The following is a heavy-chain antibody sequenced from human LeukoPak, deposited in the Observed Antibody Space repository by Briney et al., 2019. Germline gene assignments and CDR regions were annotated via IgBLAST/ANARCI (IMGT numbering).Heavy chain of an antibody. CDR2: IYYSGST. CDR3: ARDYPPMDV. CDR1: GCTISSYY. V-gene: IGHV4-59*01. J-gene: IGHJ6*03. D-gene: IGHD3-16*02. Sequence: KPSETLSLTCTVSGCTISSYYWSWIRQPPGKGLKWIGYIYYSGSTNYNPSLKSRVTISVDTSKNQFSLKLSSVTAADTAVYYCARDYPPMDVWGKGNTVTI.